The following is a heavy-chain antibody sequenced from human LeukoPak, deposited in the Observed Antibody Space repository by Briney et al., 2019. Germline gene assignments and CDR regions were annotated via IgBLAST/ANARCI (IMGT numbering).Heavy chain of an antibody. CDR2: IKQDGSNI. CDR3: AELGITMIGGV. J-gene: IGHJ6*04. Sequence: GGSLRLSCAASGSTFSAYWMTWVRQAPGKGLEWVANIKQDGSNIQYADSVKGRFTISRDNAQSSLYLQMNSLRAEDTAVYYCAELGITMIGGVWGKGTTVTISS. D-gene: IGHD3-10*02. V-gene: IGHV3-7*01. CDR1: GSTFSAYW.